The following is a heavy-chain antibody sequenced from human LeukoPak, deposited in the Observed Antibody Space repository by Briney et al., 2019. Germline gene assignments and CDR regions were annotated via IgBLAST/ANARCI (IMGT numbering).Heavy chain of an antibody. CDR3: AKDWSNVLLWFGEGPMDV. CDR2: ISSGGDIF. J-gene: IGHJ6*02. V-gene: IGHV3-48*01. Sequence: GGSLRLSCAASGFTFNTYNMNWIRQAPGKGLEWVSCISSGGDIFYSADSVKGRFTISRDNSKNTLYLQMNSLRAEDTAVYYCAKDWSNVLLWFGEGPMDVWGQGTTVTVSS. D-gene: IGHD3-10*01. CDR1: GFTFNTYN.